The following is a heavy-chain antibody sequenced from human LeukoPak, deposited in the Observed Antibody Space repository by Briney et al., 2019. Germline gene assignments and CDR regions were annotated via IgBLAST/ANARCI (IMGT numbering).Heavy chain of an antibody. V-gene: IGHV4-39*01. J-gene: IGHJ5*02. CDR1: GGSISSSSYY. Sequence: SETLSLTCTVSGGSISSSSYYWGWIRQPPGKGLEWIGSIYYSGSTYYNPSPKSRVTISVDTSKNQFSLKLSSVTAADTAVYYCARHPYSSSSEWFDPWGQGTLVTVSS. CDR2: IYYSGST. D-gene: IGHD6-6*01. CDR3: ARHPYSSSSEWFDP.